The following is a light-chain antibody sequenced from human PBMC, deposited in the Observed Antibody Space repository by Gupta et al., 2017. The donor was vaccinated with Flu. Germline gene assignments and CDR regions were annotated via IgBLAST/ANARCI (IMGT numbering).Light chain of an antibody. CDR2: AAS. CDR1: QGISSY. J-gene: IGKJ2*01. CDR3: QQLDSYPRT. Sequence: GDRVTITCRASQGISSYLAWYQQEPGKAPKLLIYAASTLQSGVPSRFSGSGSGTEFTLTISSLQPEDFATYYCQQLDSYPRTFGQGTKLEIK. V-gene: IGKV1-9*01.